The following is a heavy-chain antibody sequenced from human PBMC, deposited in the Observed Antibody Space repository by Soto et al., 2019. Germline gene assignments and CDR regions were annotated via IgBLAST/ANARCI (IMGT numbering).Heavy chain of an antibody. J-gene: IGHJ4*02. Sequence: PGGSLRLSCAASGFTFANYWMHWVRQAPGKGLEWVSRMNSDGSTTDYAGSVKGRFIVSRDNARNTLYLQMSSLRAEDTAVYYCATAEVDYWGPGTLVTVSS. CDR1: GFTFANYW. CDR3: ATAEVDY. CDR2: MNSDGSTT. V-gene: IGHV3-74*01.